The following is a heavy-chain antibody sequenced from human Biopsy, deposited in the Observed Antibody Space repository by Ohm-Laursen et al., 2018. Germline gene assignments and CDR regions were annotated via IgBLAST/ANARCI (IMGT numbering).Heavy chain of an antibody. V-gene: IGHV1-2*02. Sequence: SVKVSCKASGHTLTGHYMHWVRQAPGQGPEWMGWMNPDSGGTKYAQKFQGGVTMTRDTSISTAYMELSSLRSDDTAVYYCARDSGDGSGNYGGCFDPWGQGTLVTVSS. CDR1: GHTLTGHY. J-gene: IGHJ5*02. CDR2: MNPDSGGT. CDR3: ARDSGDGSGNYGGCFDP. D-gene: IGHD3-10*01.